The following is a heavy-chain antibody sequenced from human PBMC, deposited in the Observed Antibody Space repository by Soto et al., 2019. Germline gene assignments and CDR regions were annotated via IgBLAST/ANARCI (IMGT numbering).Heavy chain of an antibody. V-gene: IGHV4-4*02. CDR3: ARDGGYYAFWRQAFDS. D-gene: IGHD3-3*01. CDR2: IYHSGST. Sequence: SETLSLTCAVSSGSISSSNWWSWVRQPPGKGLEWVGEIYHSGSTNYNPSLKSRVTISVDKSKNQFSLKLSSVTAADTAVYYCARDGGYYAFWRQAFDSWGQGTMVTVSS. J-gene: IGHJ3*02. CDR1: SGSISSSNW.